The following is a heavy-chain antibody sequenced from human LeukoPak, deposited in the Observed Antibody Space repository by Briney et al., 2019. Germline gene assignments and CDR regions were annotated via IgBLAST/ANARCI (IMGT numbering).Heavy chain of an antibody. CDR1: GFTFSSYE. D-gene: IGHD5-18*01. Sequence: GGSLRLSCAASGFTFSSYEMNWVRQAPGKGLEWVSYISSSGSTIYYADSVKGRFTISRDNAKNSLCLQMNSLRAEDTAVYYCARGSRRHSFYYFDYWGQGTLVTVSS. CDR3: ARGSRRHSFYYFDY. J-gene: IGHJ4*02. CDR2: ISSSGSTI. V-gene: IGHV3-48*03.